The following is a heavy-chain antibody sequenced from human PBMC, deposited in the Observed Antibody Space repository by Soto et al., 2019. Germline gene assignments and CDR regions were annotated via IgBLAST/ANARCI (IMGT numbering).Heavy chain of an antibody. D-gene: IGHD6-19*01. CDR3: ARETRGSSGWIYYYYYGMDV. Sequence: SETLSLTCTVSGGSISSYYWSWIRQPAGKGLEWIGRIYTSGSTNYNPSLKSRVTMSVGTSKNQFSLKLSSVTAADTAVYYCARETRGSSGWIYYYYYGMDVWGQGTTVTVSS. V-gene: IGHV4-4*07. J-gene: IGHJ6*02. CDR1: GGSISSYY. CDR2: IYTSGST.